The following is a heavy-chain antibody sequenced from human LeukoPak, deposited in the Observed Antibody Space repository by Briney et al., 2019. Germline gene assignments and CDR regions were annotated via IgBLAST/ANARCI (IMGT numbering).Heavy chain of an antibody. D-gene: IGHD6-19*01. CDR2: ISGSGGST. Sequence: GGSLRLSCAASGFTFSSYAMSWVRQAPGKGLEWISAISGSGGSTYYADSVKGRFTISRDNSKNTLYLQMNSLRAEDTAVYYCAREIAVAGAFDYWGQGTLVTVSS. V-gene: IGHV3-23*01. J-gene: IGHJ4*02. CDR3: AREIAVAGAFDY. CDR1: GFTFSSYA.